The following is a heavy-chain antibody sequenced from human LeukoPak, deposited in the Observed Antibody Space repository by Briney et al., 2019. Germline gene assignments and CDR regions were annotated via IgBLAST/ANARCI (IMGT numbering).Heavy chain of an antibody. CDR1: GGSISSFY. J-gene: IGHJ4*02. Sequence: PSETLSPTCSLSGGSISSFYLSWIRQPPGKGLEWIGYSSYTADSNYNPSHKSRVTISIDTSKNQFSLRLTSVTAADTAVYYCAASSHSGSYRAHSGQGTLVTVSS. CDR3: AASSHSGSYRAH. V-gene: IGHV4-59*12. D-gene: IGHD3-10*01. CDR2: SSYTADS.